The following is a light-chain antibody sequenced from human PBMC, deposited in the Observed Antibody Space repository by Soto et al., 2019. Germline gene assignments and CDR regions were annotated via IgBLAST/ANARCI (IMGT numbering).Light chain of an antibody. J-gene: IGLJ3*02. CDR1: FSNIGSNF. V-gene: IGLV1-47*01. CDR2: RNN. Sequence: QSVLTQPPSASGTPGQTVNISCSGRFSNIGSNFIYWYQQLPGTAPKLLIYRNNERPSGVPDRFSASKSGTSASLAISGLRSEYEADYHCAAWDDSLSGVVFGGGTKLTVL. CDR3: AAWDDSLSGVV.